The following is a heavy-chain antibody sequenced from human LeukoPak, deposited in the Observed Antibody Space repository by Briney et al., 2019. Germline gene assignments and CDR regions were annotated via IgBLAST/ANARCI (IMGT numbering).Heavy chain of an antibody. CDR3: ARATIFGVVIGLYYFDY. CDR2: IYYSGST. V-gene: IGHV4-59*01. J-gene: IGHJ4*02. Sequence: SETLSLTCTVSGGSISSYYWSWIRQPPGKGLEWIGYIYYSGSTNYNPSLKSRVTISVDTSKNQFSLKLSSVTAADTAVYCCARATIFGVVIGLYYFDYWGQGTLVTVSS. D-gene: IGHD3-3*01. CDR1: GGSISSYY.